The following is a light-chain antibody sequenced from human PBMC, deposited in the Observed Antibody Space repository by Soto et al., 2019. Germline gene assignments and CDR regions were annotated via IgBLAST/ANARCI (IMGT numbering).Light chain of an antibody. V-gene: IGKV1-33*01. J-gene: IGKJ4*01. Sequence: DIQMTQSPYSLSASVGDRVTITCQSSQDIRNYLNWYQQKPGQAPKLLIYDASNLETGVPSRFSGSGSGTDFAFTIRSLQPEDVATYYCQQYYNRLTFGGGTKVDNK. CDR2: DAS. CDR1: QDIRNY. CDR3: QQYYNRLT.